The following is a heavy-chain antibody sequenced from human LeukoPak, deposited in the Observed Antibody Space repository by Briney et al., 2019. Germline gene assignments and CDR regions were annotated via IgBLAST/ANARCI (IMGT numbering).Heavy chain of an antibody. V-gene: IGHV1-69-2*01. CDR2: VDPEDGET. CDR1: GYTFTDYY. Sequence: ASVKISCKVSGYTFTDYYMHWVQQAPGKGLEWMGLVDPEDGETIYAEKFQGRVTITADTSTDTAYMELSSLRSEDTAVYYCARVNSSSRSDRRNGYWGQGTLVTVSS. J-gene: IGHJ4*02. D-gene: IGHD6-13*01. CDR3: ARVNSSSRSDRRNGY.